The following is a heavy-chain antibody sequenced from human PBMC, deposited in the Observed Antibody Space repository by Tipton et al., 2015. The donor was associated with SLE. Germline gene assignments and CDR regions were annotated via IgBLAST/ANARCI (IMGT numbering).Heavy chain of an antibody. J-gene: IGHJ4*02. D-gene: IGHD3-16*01. CDR3: ATDPGEGTDY. CDR2: IKQDGSEK. CDR1: GFTFTNYW. V-gene: IGHV3-7*01. Sequence: GSLRLSCAASGFTFTNYWMTWVRQAPGKGLEWVGNIKQDGSEKYYVDSVKGRFSISRDNAENSVYLQMNSLRAEDTAVYYCATDPGEGTDYWGQGTLVTVSS.